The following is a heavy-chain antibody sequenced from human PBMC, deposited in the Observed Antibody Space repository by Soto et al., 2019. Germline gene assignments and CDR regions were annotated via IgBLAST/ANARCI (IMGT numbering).Heavy chain of an antibody. Sequence: QVQLVESGGGLVKPGGSLRLSCAASGFTFSDYYMSWIRQAPGKGLEWVSYISSSSSYTNYADSVKGRFTISRDNAKNSLYMQMNSLRAEDRAVYYCARGGGGITIFGVAPSGDYCCYYGMEVWGQGSTVTASS. CDR3: ARGGGGITIFGVAPSGDYCCYYGMEV. V-gene: IGHV3-11*06. CDR2: ISSSSSYT. J-gene: IGHJ6*02. CDR1: GFTFSDYY. D-gene: IGHD3-3*01.